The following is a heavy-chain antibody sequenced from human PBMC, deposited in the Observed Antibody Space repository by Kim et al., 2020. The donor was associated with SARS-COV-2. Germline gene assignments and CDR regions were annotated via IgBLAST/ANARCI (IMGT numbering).Heavy chain of an antibody. CDR3: ARAPITMIVVVNAFDI. CDR2: IYYSGST. J-gene: IGHJ3*02. Sequence: TLSLTCTVSGGSISSGGYYWSWIRQHPGKGLEWIGYIYYSGSTYYNPSLKSRVTISVDTSKNQFSLKLSSVTAADTAVYYCARAPITMIVVVNAFDIWGQGTMVTVSS. D-gene: IGHD3-22*01. CDR1: GGSISSGGYY. V-gene: IGHV4-31*03.